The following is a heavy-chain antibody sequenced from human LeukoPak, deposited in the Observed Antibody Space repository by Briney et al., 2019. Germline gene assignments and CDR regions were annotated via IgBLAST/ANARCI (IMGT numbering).Heavy chain of an antibody. D-gene: IGHD1-14*01. CDR2: INPGGSSI. CDR3: ARSNQADDY. Sequence: GRSLTLSCAASGFTFSSYWMHWLRQVPGKGLVWVARINPGGSSITYADSVKGRFTISRDNAKNTLYLQMDSLRAEDTGVYYCARSNQADDYWGQGTLVTVSS. CDR1: GFTFSSYW. J-gene: IGHJ4*02. V-gene: IGHV3-74*01.